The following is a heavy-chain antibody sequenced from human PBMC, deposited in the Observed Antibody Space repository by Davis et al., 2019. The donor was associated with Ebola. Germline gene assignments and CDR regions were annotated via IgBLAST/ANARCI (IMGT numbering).Heavy chain of an antibody. D-gene: IGHD5-12*01. V-gene: IGHV1-69*13. J-gene: IGHJ4*02. CDR1: GYTFTSYG. CDR3: ARQDIVATIGVY. CDR2: IIPIFGTA. Sequence: AASVKVSCKASGYTFTSYGISWVRQAPGQGLEWMGGIIPIFGTANYAQKFQGRVTITADESTSTAYMELSSLRSEDTAVYYCARQDIVATIGVYWGQGTLVTVSS.